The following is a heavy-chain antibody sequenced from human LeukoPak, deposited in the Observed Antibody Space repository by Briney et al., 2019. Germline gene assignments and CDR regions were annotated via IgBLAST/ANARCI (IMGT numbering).Heavy chain of an antibody. CDR3: AKDFRIGYSAHFDY. V-gene: IGHV3-23*01. J-gene: IGHJ4*02. Sequence: GGSLRLSCVGSGFTFRSHAVSWVRQAPEKGLEFVSGIYENGGATYYADSVKGRFSISRDNSKNTLYLQMDSLRGEDTAVYYCAKDFRIGYSAHFDYWGQGALVTVSS. CDR1: GFTFRSHA. CDR2: IYENGGAT. D-gene: IGHD2-21*01.